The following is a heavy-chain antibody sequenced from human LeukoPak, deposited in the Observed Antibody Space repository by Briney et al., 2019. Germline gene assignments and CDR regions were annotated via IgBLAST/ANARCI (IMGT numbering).Heavy chain of an antibody. CDR3: ARNQRRLDY. CDR1: GFTFSTYW. Sequence: PGGSLRLSCAASGFTFSTYWMSWVRQAPGKGLELVANIKQDGSEKYYVDSVKGRFTISRDKNAKNSLYLQLNSLRADDTAVYYCARNQRRLDYWGQGALVTVSS. D-gene: IGHD1-14*01. J-gene: IGHJ4*02. V-gene: IGHV3-7*01. CDR2: IKQDGSEK.